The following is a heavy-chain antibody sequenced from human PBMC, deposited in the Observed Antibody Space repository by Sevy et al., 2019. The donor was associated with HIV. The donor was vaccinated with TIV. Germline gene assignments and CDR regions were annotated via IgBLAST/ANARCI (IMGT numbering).Heavy chain of an antibody. CDR3: ARAASYDFWSGYCYYFDY. D-gene: IGHD3-3*01. CDR1: GFTFSDYY. Sequence: GGSLRLSCAASGFTFSDYYMSWIRQAPGKGLEWVSYISSSSSYTNYADSVKGRFTISRDNAKNSLYLQMNSLRAEDMAVYYCARAASYDFWSGYCYYFDYWGQGTLVTVSS. V-gene: IGHV3-11*06. CDR2: ISSSSSYT. J-gene: IGHJ4*02.